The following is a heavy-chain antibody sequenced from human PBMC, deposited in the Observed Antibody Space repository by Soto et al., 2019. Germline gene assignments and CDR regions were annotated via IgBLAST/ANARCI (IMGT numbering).Heavy chain of an antibody. Sequence: QITLKESGPTRVKPTQTLTLTCTFSGFALSTNGVGVGWIRQPPGKALEWLALIYWDDDKRYSPSLRSRLTITKDTSNNQVVLTMTNMDPVDSATYYCAHRLTDRYDWYGGNFDYWGQGSLVTVSS. V-gene: IGHV2-5*02. D-gene: IGHD1-1*01. J-gene: IGHJ4*02. CDR1: GFALSTNGVG. CDR2: IYWDDDK. CDR3: AHRLTDRYDWYGGNFDY.